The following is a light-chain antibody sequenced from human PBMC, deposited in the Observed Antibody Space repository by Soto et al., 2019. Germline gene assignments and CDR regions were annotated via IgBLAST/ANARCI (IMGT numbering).Light chain of an antibody. V-gene: IGLV1-51*02. CDR3: ATWDSSLSAGL. Sequence: QSALTQPPSVSAAPGRKVTISCSGSSSNTGNNYVSWYQQLPGTAPKLLIYENDKRPSGIPDRFSGSKSGTSATLGITGLQTGDEADYYCATWDSSLSAGLFGTGTKVTVL. CDR2: END. CDR1: SSNTGNNY. J-gene: IGLJ1*01.